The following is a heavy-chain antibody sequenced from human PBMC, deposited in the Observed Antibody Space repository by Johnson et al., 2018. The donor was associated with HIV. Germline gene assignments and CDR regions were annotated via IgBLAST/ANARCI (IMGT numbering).Heavy chain of an antibody. Sequence: QVQLVESGGGVVQPGGSLRLSCAASGFTFSSYGMHWVRQAPGKGLEWVAFIRYDGSNKYYADSVKGRFTISRDNSKNTLYLQMNSLRAEDTAVYYFAPAGGAEGWFHIWGQGTMVTVSS. V-gene: IGHV3-30*02. CDR1: GFTFSSYG. CDR2: IRYDGSNK. J-gene: IGHJ3*02. D-gene: IGHD2-15*01. CDR3: APAGGAEGWFHI.